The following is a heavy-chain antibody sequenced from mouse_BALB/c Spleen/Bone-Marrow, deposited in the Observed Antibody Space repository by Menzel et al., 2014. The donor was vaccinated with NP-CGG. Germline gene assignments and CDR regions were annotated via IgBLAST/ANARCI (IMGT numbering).Heavy chain of an antibody. D-gene: IGHD1-1*01. Sequence: QVQLQQSGPGLVPPSQSLSITCTVSGFSLTSYGVHWVRQPPGKGLEWLGEIWAGGSTNYNAALMSRLSIITDNSKSQVFLKMISLQTDDTAMYYCARDYYGSSYFDYWGQGTTLTVSS. CDR2: IWAGGST. CDR1: GFSLTSYG. CDR3: ARDYYGSSYFDY. V-gene: IGHV2-9*02. J-gene: IGHJ2*01.